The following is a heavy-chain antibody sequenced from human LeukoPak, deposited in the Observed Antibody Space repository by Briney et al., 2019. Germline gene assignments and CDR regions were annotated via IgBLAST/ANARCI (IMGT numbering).Heavy chain of an antibody. V-gene: IGHV3-7*03. Sequence: GGSLRLSCAASGFTFSSYWMSWVRQAPGKGLEWEANIKQDGSEKYYVDSVKGRFTISRDNAKNSLYLQMNSLRAEDTAVYYCARDYPKQWLSSDYWGQGTLVTVSS. D-gene: IGHD6-19*01. CDR3: ARDYPKQWLSSDY. J-gene: IGHJ4*02. CDR1: GFTFSSYW. CDR2: IKQDGSEK.